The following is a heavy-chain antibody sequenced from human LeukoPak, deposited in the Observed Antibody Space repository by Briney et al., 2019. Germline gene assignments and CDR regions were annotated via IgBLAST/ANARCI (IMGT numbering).Heavy chain of an antibody. CDR3: ASSVVDFWSGYGGLYYYYYGMDV. D-gene: IGHD3-3*01. CDR1: GGSISSYY. J-gene: IGHJ6*02. V-gene: IGHV4-59*01. Sequence: SETLSLTCTVSGGSISSYYWSWIRQPPGKGLEWIGYIYYSGSTNYNPSLKSRVTISVDTPKNQFSLKLSSVTAADTAVYYCASSVVDFWSGYGGLYYYYYGMDVWGQGTTVTVSS. CDR2: IYYSGST.